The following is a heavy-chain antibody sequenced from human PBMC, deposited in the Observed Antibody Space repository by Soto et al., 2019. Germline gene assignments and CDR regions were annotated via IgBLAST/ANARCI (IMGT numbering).Heavy chain of an antibody. J-gene: IGHJ3*01. CDR1: GFTFSDYQ. CDR3: AKDVWNDVPATDGFDL. CDR2: ISNSGGII. D-gene: IGHD1-1*01. Sequence: GGSLRLSCAASGFTFSDYQMTWLRQAPGKGLEWISHISNSGGIIEYAESVKGRFSISRDNAKSSVYLQMNNLRAEDTAVYYCAKDVWNDVPATDGFDLWGQGTMVTVSS. V-gene: IGHV3-11*04.